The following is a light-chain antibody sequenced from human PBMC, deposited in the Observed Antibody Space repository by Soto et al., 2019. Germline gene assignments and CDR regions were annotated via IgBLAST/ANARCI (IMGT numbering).Light chain of an antibody. J-gene: IGKJ2*01. CDR2: KA. V-gene: IGKV1-5*03. CDR3: QQYNSYPYT. Sequence: DIQMTQSPSTVSASVGDRVTITCRASQSLNSWLAWYQQKPGKAPSLLIYKASTLSTLESGVPSRFSGSGSETEFTLTISSVQPDDFATYYCQQYNSYPYTFGQGTRLESK. CDR1: QSLNSW.